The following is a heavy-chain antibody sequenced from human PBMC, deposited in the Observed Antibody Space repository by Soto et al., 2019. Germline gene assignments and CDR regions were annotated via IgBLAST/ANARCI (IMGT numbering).Heavy chain of an antibody. CDR2: ISAYNGDT. Sequence: ASVTVSCKASGYTFTSYGFSWVRQAPGQGLEWMGWISAYNGDTNYPQKFQARVTMTTDTSTSTAYLDLRSLRSDDTAVYYCARSSGTYPPSRYYYGLDVWGQGTTVTVSS. CDR1: GYTFTSYG. CDR3: ARSSGTYPPSRYYYGLDV. V-gene: IGHV1-18*01. J-gene: IGHJ6*02. D-gene: IGHD1-26*01.